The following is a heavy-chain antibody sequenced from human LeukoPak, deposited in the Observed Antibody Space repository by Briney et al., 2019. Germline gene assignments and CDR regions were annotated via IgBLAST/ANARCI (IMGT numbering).Heavy chain of an antibody. J-gene: IGHJ4*02. Sequence: GGSLRLSCAASGFTFSSYSMNWVRQAQGKGLEWVSSISSSSSYIYYADSVKGRFTISRDNAKNSLYLQMNSLRAEDTAEYYCAREVGAIPDYWGQGTLVTVSS. CDR3: AREVGAIPDY. V-gene: IGHV3-21*01. CDR2: ISSSSSYI. D-gene: IGHD1-26*01. CDR1: GFTFSSYS.